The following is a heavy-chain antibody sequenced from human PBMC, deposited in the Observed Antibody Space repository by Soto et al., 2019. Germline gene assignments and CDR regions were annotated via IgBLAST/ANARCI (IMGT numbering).Heavy chain of an antibody. CDR2: SYYSGST. Sequence: SETVSLTCTVSGGSISSGGYYWSWIRQHPGKGLEWIGYSYYSGSTYYNPSLKSRVTISVDTSKNQFSLKLSSVTAAHTAVYYCARERGGXMVRGVLRNYYYYGMDVWGQGTTVTVSS. CDR3: ARERGGXMVRGVLRNYYYYGMDV. D-gene: IGHD3-10*01. V-gene: IGHV4-31*03. CDR1: GGSISSGGYY. J-gene: IGHJ6*02.